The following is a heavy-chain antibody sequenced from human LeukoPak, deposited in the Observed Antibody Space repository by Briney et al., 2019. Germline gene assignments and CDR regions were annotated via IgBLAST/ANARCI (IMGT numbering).Heavy chain of an antibody. CDR3: ARGGLRPTYYFDY. D-gene: IGHD5-12*01. Sequence: ASVKVSCKASGGTFSSYAISWVRQAPGQGLEWMGRIIPIFGTANYAQKFQGRVTITTDESTSTAYMELSSLRSEDTAVYYCARGGLRPTYYFDYWGQGTLVTVSS. J-gene: IGHJ4*02. V-gene: IGHV1-69*05. CDR2: IIPIFGTA. CDR1: GGTFSSYA.